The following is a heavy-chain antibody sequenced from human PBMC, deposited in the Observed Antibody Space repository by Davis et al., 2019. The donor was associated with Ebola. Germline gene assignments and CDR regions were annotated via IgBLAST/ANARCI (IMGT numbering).Heavy chain of an antibody. CDR1: GGSISSYY. J-gene: IGHJ6*04. Sequence: MPSETLSLTCTVSGGSISSYYWSWIRQPPGKGLEWIGYIYYSGSTYYNPSLKSRVTISVDTSKNQFSLKLSSVTAADTAVYYCASDSSSWYVGRYYGMDVWGKGTTVTVSS. V-gene: IGHV4-59*12. CDR3: ASDSSSWYVGRYYGMDV. CDR2: IYYSGST. D-gene: IGHD6-13*01.